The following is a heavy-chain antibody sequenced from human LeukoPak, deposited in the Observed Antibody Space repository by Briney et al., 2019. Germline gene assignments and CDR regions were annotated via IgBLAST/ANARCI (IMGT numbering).Heavy chain of an antibody. Sequence: VASVKVSCKASGYTFSDYYMHWVRQAPGKGLEWMGWINPNSGGSNYAQKFQGRVTMTRDTSISTAYMELSSLRSDDTAVYYCATGGSSWPRAFHIWGQGTMVTVSS. J-gene: IGHJ3*02. CDR2: INPNSGGS. V-gene: IGHV1-2*02. D-gene: IGHD6-13*01. CDR3: ATGGSSWPRAFHI. CDR1: GYTFSDYY.